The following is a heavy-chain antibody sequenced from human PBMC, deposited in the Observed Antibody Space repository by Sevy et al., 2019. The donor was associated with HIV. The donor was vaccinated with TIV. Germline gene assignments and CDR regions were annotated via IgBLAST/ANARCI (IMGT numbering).Heavy chain of an antibody. D-gene: IGHD6-13*01. Sequence: GGSLRLSCAASGFTISRYWMSWVRQAPGKGLEWVANIKQDGSEKYYVDSVKGRFTISRDNAKNSLYLQMNSLRAEDTAVYYCARAIGAASSYWGQGTLVTVSS. CDR3: ARAIGAASSY. CDR2: IKQDGSEK. J-gene: IGHJ4*02. V-gene: IGHV3-7*04. CDR1: GFTISRYW.